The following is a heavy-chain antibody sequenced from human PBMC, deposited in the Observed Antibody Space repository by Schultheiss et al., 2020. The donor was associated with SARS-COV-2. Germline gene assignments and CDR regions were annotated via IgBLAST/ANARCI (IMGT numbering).Heavy chain of an antibody. CDR3: ARRRITERAFDI. CDR1: GGSIRSSSYY. V-gene: IGHV4-39*07. Sequence: SQTLSLTCTVSGGSIRSSSYYWGWIRQPPGTGLAWIGSIFYSGSTYYNPSLKSRVTISVDTSKNQFSLKLSSVTAADTAVYYCARRRITERAFDIWGQGTMVTVSS. CDR2: IFYSGST. J-gene: IGHJ3*02. D-gene: IGHD3-10*01.